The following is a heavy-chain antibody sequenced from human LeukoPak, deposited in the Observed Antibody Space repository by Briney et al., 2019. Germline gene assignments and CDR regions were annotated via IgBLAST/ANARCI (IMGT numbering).Heavy chain of an antibody. Sequence: ASVKVSCKASGYTFTSYAMHWVRQAPGQRLEWMGWINAGNGNTKYTQKFQGRVTITRDTSASTAYMELSSLRSEDTAVYYCARAYSARYGSGGYHDYWGQGTLVTVSS. V-gene: IGHV1-3*01. CDR2: INAGNGNT. D-gene: IGHD3-10*01. J-gene: IGHJ4*02. CDR1: GYTFTSYA. CDR3: ARAYSARYGSGGYHDY.